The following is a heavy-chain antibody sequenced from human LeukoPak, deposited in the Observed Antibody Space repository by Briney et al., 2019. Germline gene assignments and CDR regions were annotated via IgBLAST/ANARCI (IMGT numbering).Heavy chain of an antibody. CDR2: MYYSGSS. CDR1: GDSISRYY. V-gene: IGHV4-59*12. CDR3: ARVLSYSGYEFDY. J-gene: IGHJ4*02. D-gene: IGHD5-12*01. Sequence: SETLSLTCTVSGDSISRYYWSWIRQPPGKGLEWIAYMYYSGSSNYNSSLKSRVTISVDTSKNRFSLELSSVTAADTAVYYCARVLSYSGYEFDYWGQGTLVTVSS.